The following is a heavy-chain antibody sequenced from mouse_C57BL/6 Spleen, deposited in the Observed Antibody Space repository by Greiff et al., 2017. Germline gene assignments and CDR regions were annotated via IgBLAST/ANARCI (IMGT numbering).Heavy chain of an antibody. CDR3: ALGEYDAIDY. J-gene: IGHJ4*01. CDR2: IYPVSGEP. Sequence: QVQLQQSGAELASPGASVTLSCKASGYTFTDYFMNWVKQRPGQGLEWIGRIYPVSGEPNYNQKFLGKATFSVDRSSITVYMVLNSLTSDDPAVSSCALGEYDAIDYWGQGTSVPVSA. V-gene: IGHV1-11*01. CDR1: GYTFTDYF. D-gene: IGHD2-13*01.